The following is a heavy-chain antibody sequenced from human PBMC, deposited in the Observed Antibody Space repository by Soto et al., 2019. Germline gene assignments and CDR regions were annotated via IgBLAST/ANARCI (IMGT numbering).Heavy chain of an antibody. J-gene: IGHJ4*02. CDR2: IYYSGST. CDR1: GGSISIGGYY. V-gene: IGHV4-31*03. D-gene: IGHD6-6*01. Sequence: PSETLSLTCTVSGGSISIGGYYLSWIRQHPGKGLEWIGYIYYSGSTYYNPSLKSRVTISVDTSKNQFSLKLSSVTAADTAVYYCARSRESILDYWGQGTLVTVSS. CDR3: ARSRESILDY.